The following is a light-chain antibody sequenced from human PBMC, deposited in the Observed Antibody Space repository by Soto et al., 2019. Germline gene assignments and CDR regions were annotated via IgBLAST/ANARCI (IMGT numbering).Light chain of an antibody. J-gene: IGKJ5*01. CDR3: QQRSNSPIT. V-gene: IGKV3-11*01. CDR1: QRVSSY. Sequence: IVWTQSPATLSXXPGEXATLXXRAVQRVSSYLAWYQQKPGQAPRLLIYDASNRATGIPARFSGCGSGTDFTLTISSLEPEDFAVYYCQQRSNSPITFGQGTRLDIK. CDR2: DAS.